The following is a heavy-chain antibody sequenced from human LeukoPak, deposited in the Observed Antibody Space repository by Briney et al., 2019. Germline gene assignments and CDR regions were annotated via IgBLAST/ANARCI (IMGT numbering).Heavy chain of an antibody. J-gene: IGHJ5*02. Sequence: ASVKVSCKASGYIFINFYVHWVRQAPGQGLEWLGWVNPNSGDTFYAQDFQGRVTMTRDTSIGTAYMELSRLRYDDTAVYYCASAGGISAPVIDNDWLDPWGQGTLVTVSS. CDR1: GYIFINFY. CDR2: VNPNSGDT. D-gene: IGHD6-13*01. V-gene: IGHV1-2*02. CDR3: ASAGGISAPVIDNDWLDP.